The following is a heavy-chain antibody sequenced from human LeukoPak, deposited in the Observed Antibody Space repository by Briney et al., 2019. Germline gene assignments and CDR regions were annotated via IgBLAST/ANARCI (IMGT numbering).Heavy chain of an antibody. CDR2: IKSKTDGGTT. J-gene: IGHJ6*03. Sequence: GGSLRLSCAASGFTFSNAWMSWVRQAPGKGLEWVGRIKSKTDGGTTDYAAPVKGRFTISRDDSKNTLYLQMNSLKTEDTAVYYCARVVVPTTVFHSYTMDVWGKGTTVTVSS. V-gene: IGHV3-15*01. CDR1: GFTFSNAW. D-gene: IGHD2-15*01. CDR3: ARVVVPTTVFHSYTMDV.